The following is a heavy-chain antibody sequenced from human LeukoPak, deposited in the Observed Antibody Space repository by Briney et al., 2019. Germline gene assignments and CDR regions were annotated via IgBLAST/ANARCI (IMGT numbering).Heavy chain of an antibody. V-gene: IGHV3-7*05. D-gene: IGHD6-13*01. CDR2: IRVDGSEK. CDR1: GFTFSNFW. Sequence: PGGSLRLSCAASGFTFSNFWMSWVRQAPGKGLEWLATIRVDGSEKYYADSVKGRFTISRDNAESSLYLHMNSLRAEDTAMYYCERHYSSPNWFDPWGQGTLVTVSS. CDR3: ERHYSSPNWFDP. J-gene: IGHJ5*02.